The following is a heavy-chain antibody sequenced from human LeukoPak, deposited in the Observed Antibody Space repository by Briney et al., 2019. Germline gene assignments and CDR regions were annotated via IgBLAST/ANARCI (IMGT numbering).Heavy chain of an antibody. CDR3: ARHRNQFSTGWYLNWFAP. V-gene: IGHV3-48*03. Sequence: PGGSLRLSCAASGFTFSCYEMNWVRQAPGKGLEWVSYINNGGTSIDYADSVKGRFTISRDNARNSVYLQMNSLRVEDTAVYYCARHRNQFSTGWYLNWFAPWGRGTLVTVSS. CDR2: INNGGTSI. J-gene: IGHJ5*02. D-gene: IGHD6-19*01. CDR1: GFTFSCYE.